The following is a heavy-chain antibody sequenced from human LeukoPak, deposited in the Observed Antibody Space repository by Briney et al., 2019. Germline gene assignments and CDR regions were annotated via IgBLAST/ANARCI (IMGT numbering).Heavy chain of an antibody. Sequence: LTGGSLRLSCAASGFTVSSNYMNWVRHAPGKGLEWVSVIYGGGNIYYADSVKGRFTISRDNSKNTLYLQMNSLRAEDTAVYYCARGAGYNYPYYFDYWGQGTLVTVSS. V-gene: IGHV3-53*01. CDR3: ARGAGYNYPYYFDY. CDR1: GFTVSSNY. CDR2: IYGGGNI. J-gene: IGHJ4*02. D-gene: IGHD5-24*01.